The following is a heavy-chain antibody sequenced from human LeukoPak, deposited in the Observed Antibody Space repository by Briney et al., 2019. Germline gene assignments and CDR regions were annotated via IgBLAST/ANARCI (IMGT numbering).Heavy chain of an antibody. D-gene: IGHD3-22*01. CDR3: ARDSGTNNRITMIVVVIGAFDI. CDR2: ISSSSSDI. CDR1: GFTFSSYS. V-gene: IGHV3-21*01. Sequence: PGGSLRLSCAASGFTFSSYSMNWVRQAPGKGLEWVSSISSSSSDIYYADSVKGRFTVSRDNAKNSLYLQMNSLRAEDTAVYYCARDSGTNNRITMIVVVIGAFDIWGQGTMVTVSS. J-gene: IGHJ3*02.